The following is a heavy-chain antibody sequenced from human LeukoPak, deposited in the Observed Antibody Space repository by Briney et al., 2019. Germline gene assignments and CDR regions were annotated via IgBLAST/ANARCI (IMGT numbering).Heavy chain of an antibody. D-gene: IGHD3-16*01. J-gene: IGHJ4*02. CDR3: AKDIHGGYFDY. Sequence: PGRSLRLSCAASGFTFDDYAMHWVRQAPGKGLEWVSGISWNSGSVGYADSVKGRFTISRDNAKNSLYLQMNSLRAEDTALYYCAKDIHGGYFDYWGQGTLVTVSS. CDR2: ISWNSGSV. CDR1: GFTFDDYA. V-gene: IGHV3-9*01.